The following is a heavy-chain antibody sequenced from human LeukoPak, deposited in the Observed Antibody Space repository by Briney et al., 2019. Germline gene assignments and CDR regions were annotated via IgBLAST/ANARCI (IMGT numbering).Heavy chain of an antibody. CDR3: ARHYYDSSGYYYGWYFDL. Sequence: SETLSLTCTVSGGSISSSSYYWGWIRQPPGKGLEWIGSIYYNGSTYYNPSLKSRVTISVDTSKNQFSLKLSSVTAADTAVYYCARHYYDSSGYYYGWYFDLWGRGTLVTVSS. V-gene: IGHV4-39*01. CDR2: IYYNGST. D-gene: IGHD3-22*01. CDR1: GGSISSSSYY. J-gene: IGHJ2*01.